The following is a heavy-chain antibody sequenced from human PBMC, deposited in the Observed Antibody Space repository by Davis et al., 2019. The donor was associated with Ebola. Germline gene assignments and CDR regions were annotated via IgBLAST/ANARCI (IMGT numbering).Heavy chain of an antibody. CDR2: INNGGKT. CDR1: GFTFSNYG. D-gene: IGHD6-13*01. V-gene: IGHV3-23*01. CDR3: AKDARGSSWSDN. J-gene: IGHJ5*02. Sequence: PGGSLRLSCGTSGFTFSNYGMSWVRQAPGKGLEWVTGINNGGKTNYADSVKGRFTISRDNSKNTLFLQMNSLRAEDTALYYCAKDARGSSWSDNWGQGTLVIVSS.